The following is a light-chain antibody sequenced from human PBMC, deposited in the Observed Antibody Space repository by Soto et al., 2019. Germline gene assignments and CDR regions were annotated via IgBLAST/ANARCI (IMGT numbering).Light chain of an antibody. Sequence: QAVVTQPPSVSGAPGQRVTISCIGTSSNIGAGYDVHWYQQLPGTAPKLLIYGNSNRPSGVPDRFSGSKSGTSPSLAITGLQAEDEADYYCQSYDSSLSGSVFGGGTKLTVL. CDR1: SSNIGAGYD. CDR2: GNS. V-gene: IGLV1-40*01. J-gene: IGLJ2*01. CDR3: QSYDSSLSGSV.